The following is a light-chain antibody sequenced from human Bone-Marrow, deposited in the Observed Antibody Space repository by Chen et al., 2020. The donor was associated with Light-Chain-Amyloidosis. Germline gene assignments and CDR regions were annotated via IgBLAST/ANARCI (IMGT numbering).Light chain of an antibody. Sequence: SSELTQPPPVSVFPGQTARLPCPGDALPKQYAYWYQQKPGQAPGLVIYKDSERPSGIPERFSGSSSGTTVTLTISGVQAEDEADYYCQSADSSGTYPWVFGGGTKLTVL. CDR3: QSADSSGTYPWV. J-gene: IGLJ3*02. CDR1: ALPKQY. CDR2: KDS. V-gene: IGLV3-25*03.